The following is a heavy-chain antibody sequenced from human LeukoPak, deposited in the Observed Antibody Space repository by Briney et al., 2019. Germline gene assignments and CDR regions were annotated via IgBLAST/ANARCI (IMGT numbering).Heavy chain of an antibody. J-gene: IGHJ4*02. D-gene: IGHD1-14*01. CDR2: ISSGSTYI. V-gene: IGHV3-21*01. CDR1: GFSFSTYY. Sequence: AGGSLRLSCAASGFSFSTYYVNWVRQAPGKGLEWVACISSGSTYIFHADSVRGRFAASRDNAKNSLYLQMNSLRADDTAVYYCVRENHGSFDYWGRGSLVTVSS. CDR3: VRENHGSFDY.